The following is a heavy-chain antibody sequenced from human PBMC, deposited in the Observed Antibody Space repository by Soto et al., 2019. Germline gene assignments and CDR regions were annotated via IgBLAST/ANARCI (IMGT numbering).Heavy chain of an antibody. CDR2: MNPNSGNT. D-gene: IGHD3-16*02. J-gene: IGHJ3*02. CDR1: GYTFTSYD. CDR3: ARGGFLYYDYIWGSDRSPGGSTFDI. V-gene: IGHV1-8*01. Sequence: QVQLVQSGAEVKKPGASVKVSCKASGYTFTSYDINWVRQATGQGLEWMGWMNPNSGNTGYAQKFQGRVTMTSNTSISTAYMELCSLRSEDTAVYYCARGGFLYYDYIWGSDRSPGGSTFDIWGQGTMVTVSS.